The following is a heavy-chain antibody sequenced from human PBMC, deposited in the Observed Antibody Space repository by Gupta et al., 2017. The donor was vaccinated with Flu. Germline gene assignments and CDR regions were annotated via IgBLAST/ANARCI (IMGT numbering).Heavy chain of an antibody. Sequence: EVQLLESGGGLVQPGGSLRPSCAASGFTFSSYGMSWVRKSPGKGLEWVSAIIGSGGTTYYADSVQGRFSFSRDNSKNTLYLQIYRLRAEDTAVYSSATLAADSSSHCVYWSKGILLSVPSASAPRWTPFDLW. J-gene: IGHJ5*02. CDR3: ATLAADSSSHCVYWSKGILLSVPSASAPRWTPFDL. CDR2: IIGSGGTT. CDR1: GFTFSSYG. V-gene: IGHV3-23*01. D-gene: IGHD3-22*01.